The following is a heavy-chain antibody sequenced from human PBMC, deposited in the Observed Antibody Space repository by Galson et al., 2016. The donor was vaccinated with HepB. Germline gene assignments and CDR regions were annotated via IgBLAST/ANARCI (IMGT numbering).Heavy chain of an antibody. CDR1: GVSISRNKYY. J-gene: IGHJ4*02. D-gene: IGHD6-19*01. V-gene: IGHV4-39*01. CDR2: IYYSGTT. CDR3: AGRGQWLPDY. Sequence: LSLTCTVSGVSISRNKYYWGWIRQPPGRGLEWIGSIYYSGTTYYNPSLKSRVTLSIDTSKNQFSLNLSPVTAADTAVYYCAGRGQWLPDYWGQGTLVTVSS.